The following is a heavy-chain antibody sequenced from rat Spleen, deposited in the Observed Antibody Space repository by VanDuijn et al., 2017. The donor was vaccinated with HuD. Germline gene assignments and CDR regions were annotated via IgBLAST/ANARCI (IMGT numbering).Heavy chain of an antibody. J-gene: IGHJ4*01. V-gene: IGHV5S13*01. CDR3: ARGYVMDA. CDR2: ISPSGGST. Sequence: EVQLVESGGGLVQPGRSLKLSCAASGFTFSDYGMAWVRQAPTKGLEWVASISPSGGSTYYPDSVKGRFTISRDNAKNTQYLQMDSLRSEDTATYYCARGYVMDAWGQGASVTVSS. CDR1: GFTFSDYG.